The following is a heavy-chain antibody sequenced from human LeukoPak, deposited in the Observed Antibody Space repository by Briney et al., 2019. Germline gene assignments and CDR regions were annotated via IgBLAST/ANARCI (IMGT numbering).Heavy chain of an antibody. D-gene: IGHD3-10*01. V-gene: IGHV3-30*04. CDR2: ISYDGSNK. CDR1: GFTFSSYA. CDR3: ARVGGFPRPTMVRGVIRGMDV. Sequence: GRSLRLPCAASGFTFSSYAMHWVRQAPGKGLEWVAVISYDGSNKYYADSVKGRFTISRDNSKNTLYLQMNSLRAEDTAVYYCARVGGFPRPTMVRGVIRGMDVWGKGTTVTVSS. J-gene: IGHJ6*04.